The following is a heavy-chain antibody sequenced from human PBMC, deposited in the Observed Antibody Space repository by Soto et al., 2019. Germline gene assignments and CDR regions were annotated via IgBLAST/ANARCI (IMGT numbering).Heavy chain of an antibody. D-gene: IGHD1-7*01. Sequence: SETLSLTCTVSGGSISSSSYYWGWIRQPPGKGLEWIGSIYYSGSTYYNPSLKSRVTISVDTSKNQFSLKLSSVTAADTAVYYCARGGGENWNYFPYYYGMDVWGQGTPVTVSS. J-gene: IGHJ6*02. CDR2: IYYSGST. CDR1: GGSISSSSYY. V-gene: IGHV4-39*01. CDR3: ARGGGENWNYFPYYYGMDV.